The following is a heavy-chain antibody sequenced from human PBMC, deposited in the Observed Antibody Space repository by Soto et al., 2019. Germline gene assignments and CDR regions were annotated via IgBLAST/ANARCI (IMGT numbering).Heavy chain of an antibody. V-gene: IGHV3-74*01. CDR3: ARTSLVVPAATREDY. CDR1: GFTFSSYW. CDR2: INSDGSST. J-gene: IGHJ4*02. Sequence: EVQLVESGGGLVQPGGSLRLSCAASGFTFSSYWMHWVGQAPGKGLVWVSRINSDGSSTSYADSVKGRFTISRDNAKNTVYLQMNILRAEDTAVYYCARTSLVVPAATREDYWGQGTLVTVSS. D-gene: IGHD2-15*01.